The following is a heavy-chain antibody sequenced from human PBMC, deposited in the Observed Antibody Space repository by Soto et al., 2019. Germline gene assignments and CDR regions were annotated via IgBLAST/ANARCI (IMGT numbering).Heavy chain of an antibody. V-gene: IGHV1-69*12. J-gene: IGHJ4*02. Sequence: QVQLVQCGAEVKKPGSSVKVSCKASGGTFSSYAISWVRQAPGQGLEWMGGIIPIFGTANYAQKFQGRVTITADESTSTAYTELGSLSSEDTAVYYCARDRYSYGVDYWGQGTLVTVSS. CDR2: IIPIFGTA. D-gene: IGHD5-18*01. CDR1: GGTFSSYA. CDR3: ARDRYSYGVDY.